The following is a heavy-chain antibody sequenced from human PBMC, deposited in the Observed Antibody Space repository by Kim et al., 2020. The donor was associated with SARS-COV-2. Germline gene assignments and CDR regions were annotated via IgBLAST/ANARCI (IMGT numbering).Heavy chain of an antibody. CDR3: ASPRVSDGGSCYAY. CDR1: GFTVNVNY. V-gene: IGHV3-53*01. CDR2: IYNAGTT. J-gene: IGHJ4*02. Sequence: GESLRLSCVASGFTVNVNYISWVRQAPGKGLEWVSQIYNAGTTDYAESVKGRFTMSRDNSKNTLYLQMTSLRVEDTAIYYCASPRVSDGGSCYAYWGQGTLVTVSS. D-gene: IGHD2-15*01.